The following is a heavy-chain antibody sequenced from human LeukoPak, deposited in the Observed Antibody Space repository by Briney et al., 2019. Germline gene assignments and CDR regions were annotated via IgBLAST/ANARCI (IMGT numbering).Heavy chain of an antibody. CDR2: IYPGDSAT. V-gene: IGHV5-51*01. CDR1: GYSFTSYW. J-gene: IGHJ4*02. D-gene: IGHD6-19*01. CDR3: AMDRIAVAGNVDY. Sequence: GESLKISCKGSGYSFTSYWIGWVRQMPGKGLEWMGIIYPGDSATRYSPSFQGQVTISADKSISTAYLQWSSLKASDTAMYYCAMDRIAVAGNVDYWGQGTLVTVSS.